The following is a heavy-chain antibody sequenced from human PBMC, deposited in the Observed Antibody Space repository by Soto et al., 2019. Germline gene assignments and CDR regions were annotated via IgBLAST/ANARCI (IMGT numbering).Heavy chain of an antibody. CDR1: GFTVSSNY. CDR3: ARARHYYGSGSYYGAFDI. V-gene: IGHV3-66*01. CDR2: IYSGGST. Sequence: GGSLRLSCAASGFTVSSNYMSWVRQAPGKGLEWVSVIYSGGSTYYADSVKGRFTISRDNSKNTLYLQMNSLRAEDTAVYYCARARHYYGSGSYYGAFDIWGQGTMVTVSS. D-gene: IGHD3-10*01. J-gene: IGHJ3*02.